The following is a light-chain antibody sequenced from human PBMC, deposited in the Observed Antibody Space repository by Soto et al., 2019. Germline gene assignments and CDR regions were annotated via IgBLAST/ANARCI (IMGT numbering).Light chain of an antibody. CDR1: SYNIGKNL. V-gene: IGLV1-47*01. J-gene: IGLJ3*02. Sequence: QPVLTQPPSVSGTPGQTVTISCSGSSYNIGKNLGYWYQQLPGTAPKLLIYRDNQRPSGVPDRFSGSKSGSSASLAVSGLRSEDDADYYCAAWDDSLSAWVFGGGTQLTVL. CDR2: RDN. CDR3: AAWDDSLSAWV.